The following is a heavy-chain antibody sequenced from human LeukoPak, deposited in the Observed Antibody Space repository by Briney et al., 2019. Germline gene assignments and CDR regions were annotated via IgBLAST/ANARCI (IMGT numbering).Heavy chain of an antibody. CDR2: IYYSGST. CDR1: GGSISSSSYY. CDR3: AREVRWYEDY. Sequence: KPSETLSLTCTVSGGSISSSSYYWGWIRQPPGKGLEWIGSIYYSGSTYYNPSLKSRVTISVDTSKNQFSLKLSSVTAADTAVYYCAREVRWYEDYWGQGTLVTVSS. V-gene: IGHV4-39*07. J-gene: IGHJ4*02. D-gene: IGHD6-13*01.